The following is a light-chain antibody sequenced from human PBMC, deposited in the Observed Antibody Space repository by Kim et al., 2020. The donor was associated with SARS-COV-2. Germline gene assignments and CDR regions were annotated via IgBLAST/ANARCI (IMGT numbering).Light chain of an antibody. J-gene: IGLJ3*02. CDR3: QSYDSSNRV. CDR1: SGSIASNY. V-gene: IGLV6-57*03. Sequence: NFMLTQPHSVSESPGKTVTISCTRSSGSIASNYVQWYQQRPGSAPTTVIYEDNTRPSGVPDRFSGSIDSSSNSASLTISGLKTEDEADYYCQSYDSSNRVFGGGTQLTVL. CDR2: EDN.